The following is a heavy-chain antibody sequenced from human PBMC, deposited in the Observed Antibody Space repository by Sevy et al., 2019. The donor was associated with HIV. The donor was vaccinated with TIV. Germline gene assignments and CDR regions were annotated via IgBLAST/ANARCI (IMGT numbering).Heavy chain of an antibody. CDR1: GFTFSSYG. D-gene: IGHD3-10*01. V-gene: IGHV3-30*18. J-gene: IGHJ4*02. CDR2: ISYDGSNK. Sequence: GSLRLSCAASGFTFSSYGMHWVRQAPGKGLEWVAVISYDGSNKYYADSVKGRFTISRDNSKNTLYLQMNSLRAEDTAVYYCAKDRFITMVRGVIMGFDYWGQGTLVTVSS. CDR3: AKDRFITMVRGVIMGFDY.